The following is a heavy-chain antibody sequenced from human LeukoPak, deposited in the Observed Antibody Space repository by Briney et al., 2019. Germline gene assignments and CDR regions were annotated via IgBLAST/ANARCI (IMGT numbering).Heavy chain of an antibody. Sequence: GGSLRLSCAASGFTFSSYSMNWVRQAPGKGLEWVSYISSSSSTIYYADSVKGRFTISRDNSKNTVSLQMSSLRDEDTAVYFCAKFTGNGGYPDFWGQGTLVTVSS. CDR3: AKFTGNGGYPDF. J-gene: IGHJ4*02. D-gene: IGHD4-23*01. CDR1: GFTFSSYS. CDR2: ISSSSSTI. V-gene: IGHV3-48*02.